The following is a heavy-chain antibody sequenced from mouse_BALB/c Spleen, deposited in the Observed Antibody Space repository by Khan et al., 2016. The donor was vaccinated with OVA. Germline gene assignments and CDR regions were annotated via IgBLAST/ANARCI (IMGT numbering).Heavy chain of an antibody. CDR2: INPYNDGS. V-gene: IGHV1S136*01. CDR1: GYTFTSYV. Sequence: EVQLQQSGPELVKPGASVKMSCKASGYTFTSYVMHWVKQKPGQGLEWIGYINPYNDGSKYNEKFKGKATLTSDKYSSTSYMELSSLTSEDSAVDDCARSTYYGNPYAMDYWGQGTSVTVSS. J-gene: IGHJ4*01. CDR3: ARSTYYGNPYAMDY. D-gene: IGHD2-10*01.